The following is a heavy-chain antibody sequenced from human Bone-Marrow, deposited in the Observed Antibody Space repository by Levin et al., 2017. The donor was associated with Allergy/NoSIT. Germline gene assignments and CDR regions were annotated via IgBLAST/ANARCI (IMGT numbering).Heavy chain of an antibody. CDR1: GYTFTRHG. D-gene: IGHD3-9*01. J-gene: IGHJ4*02. Sequence: GGSLRLSCVASGYTFTRHGMHWVRQAPGKGLEWVAVIWNDGSRQEYIDSVRGRFIVSKDNSKNTVYLQMNSLRAEDTATYYCAKDYLTGPSDYWGQGPLVTVSS. CDR2: IWNDGSRQ. V-gene: IGHV3-33*06. CDR3: AKDYLTGPSDY.